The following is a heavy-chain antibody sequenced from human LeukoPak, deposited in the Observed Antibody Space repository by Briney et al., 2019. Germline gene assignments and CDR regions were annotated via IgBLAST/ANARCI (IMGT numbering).Heavy chain of an antibody. CDR1: GGSFSGYY. J-gene: IGHJ4*02. Sequence: SETLSLTCAVYGGSFSGYYWSWIRQPPGKGLEWIGEINHSGSTNYNPSLKSRVTISVDTSKNQFSLKLSSVTAADTAVYYCARGHYGGNGPVTHWGQGTLVTVSS. CDR2: INHSGST. D-gene: IGHD4-23*01. V-gene: IGHV4-34*01. CDR3: ARGHYGGNGPVTH.